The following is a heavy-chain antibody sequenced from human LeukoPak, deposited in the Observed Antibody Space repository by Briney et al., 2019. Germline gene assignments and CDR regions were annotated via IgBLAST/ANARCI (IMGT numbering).Heavy chain of an antibody. CDR2: INHSGST. Sequence: SETLSLTCAVYGGSFSGYYWSWIRQPPGKGLEWIGEINHSGSTNYNPSLKSRVTISVDTSKNQFSLKLSSVTAADTAVYYCASLAMDEGVKRVHFGGKGNLVTVSS. J-gene: IGHJ4*02. V-gene: IGHV4-34*01. CDR1: GGSFSGYY. CDR3: ASLAMDEGVKRVHF. D-gene: IGHD5-24*01.